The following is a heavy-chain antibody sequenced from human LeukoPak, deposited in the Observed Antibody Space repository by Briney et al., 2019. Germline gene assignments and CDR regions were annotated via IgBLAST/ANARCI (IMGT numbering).Heavy chain of an antibody. V-gene: IGHV4-4*07. Sequence: SETLSLTCTVSGGSINSYYWSWIRQPAGKGLEWIGRIYTSGSTNYNPSLKSRVTISVDTSKNQFSLKLSSVTAADTAVYYCARTSDTANNWFDPWGQGTLVTVSS. CDR2: IYTSGST. J-gene: IGHJ5*02. CDR1: GGSINSYY. D-gene: IGHD5-18*01. CDR3: ARTSDTANNWFDP.